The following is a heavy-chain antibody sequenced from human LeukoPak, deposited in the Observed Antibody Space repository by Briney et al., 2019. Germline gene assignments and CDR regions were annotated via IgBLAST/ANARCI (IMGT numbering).Heavy chain of an antibody. Sequence: PSETLSLTCTVSGGSISSGGYYWSWIRQHPGKGLEWIGYIYYSGSTYYNPSLKSRVTISVDTSKNQFSLKLSFVTAADTAVYYCARDIVVVPAARLGGMHNWFDPWGQGTLVTVSS. CDR3: ARDIVVVPAARLGGMHNWFDP. CDR1: GGSISSGGYY. V-gene: IGHV4-31*03. D-gene: IGHD2-2*01. J-gene: IGHJ5*02. CDR2: IYYSGST.